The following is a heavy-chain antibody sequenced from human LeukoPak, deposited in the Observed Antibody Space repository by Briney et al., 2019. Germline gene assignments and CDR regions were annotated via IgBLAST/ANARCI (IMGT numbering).Heavy chain of an antibody. CDR1: GFTFRSYG. CDR3: ARSAYSSPSYYFDY. V-gene: IGHV3-33*01. Sequence: GGSLRLSCAASGFTFRSYGFHWVRQAPGKGLEWVAVIWYDGSKKFYADSVKGRFAISRDDSRNTLYLQMNSLRAEDTAVYYCARSAYSSPSYYFDYWGQGTLVTVSS. D-gene: IGHD6-6*01. CDR2: IWYDGSKK. J-gene: IGHJ4*02.